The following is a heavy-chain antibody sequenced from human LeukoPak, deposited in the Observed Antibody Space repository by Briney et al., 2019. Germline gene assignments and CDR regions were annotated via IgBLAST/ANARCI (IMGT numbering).Heavy chain of an antibody. Sequence: GGSLRLSCAASGFTFSSYAMSWVRQAPGKGLEWVSAISGSGGSTYYADSVKGRFTISRDNSKNTLYLQMNSLRAEDTAVYYCARWPYDSSGYPFDYWGQGTLVTVSS. CDR3: ARWPYDSSGYPFDY. CDR2: ISGSGGST. V-gene: IGHV3-23*01. J-gene: IGHJ4*02. D-gene: IGHD3-22*01. CDR1: GFTFSSYA.